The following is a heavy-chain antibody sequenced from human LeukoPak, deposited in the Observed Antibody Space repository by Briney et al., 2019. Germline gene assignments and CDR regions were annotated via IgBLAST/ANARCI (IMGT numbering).Heavy chain of an antibody. CDR3: ARYSYKHDC. CDR1: GFTFRDYT. Sequence: GGSLRLSCAASGFTFRDYTMNWVRQTPGKGLEWVSAINKGGSYMTYADSVKGRFTVSRDNAKNSLYLQMNNVRAEDTAVYYCARYSYKHDCWGQGTLVAVSS. D-gene: IGHD2-15*01. J-gene: IGHJ4*02. V-gene: IGHV3-21*01. CDR2: INKGGSYM.